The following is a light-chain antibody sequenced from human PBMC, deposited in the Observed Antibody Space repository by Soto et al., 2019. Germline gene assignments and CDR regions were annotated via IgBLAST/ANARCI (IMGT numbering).Light chain of an antibody. CDR2: DVT. CDR3: SSYTSSSTPYV. Sequence: QSALTQPASVSGSPGQSIAISCTGTSNDVGGYNYVSWCQQHPVKAPQLIIYDVTNRPSGVSDRFSGSKSGNTASLTISGLQAEDEADYYCSSYTSSSTPYVFGTGTKVTVL. CDR1: SNDVGGYNY. V-gene: IGLV2-14*01. J-gene: IGLJ1*01.